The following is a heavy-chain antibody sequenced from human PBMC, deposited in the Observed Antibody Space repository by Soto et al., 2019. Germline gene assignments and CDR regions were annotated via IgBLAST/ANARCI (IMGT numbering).Heavy chain of an antibody. D-gene: IGHD3-22*01. Sequence: VKVSCKASGGTFSKYTIDWVRQAPGEGLEWMGGIIPLFGTANYAQKFQGRVTITADEVTSTAYMELRSLRSEDTALYYCARQFDYDTSGYYYAYWGQGTLVTVSS. J-gene: IGHJ4*02. CDR1: GGTFSKYT. CDR2: IIPLFGTA. V-gene: IGHV1-69*01. CDR3: ARQFDYDTSGYYYAY.